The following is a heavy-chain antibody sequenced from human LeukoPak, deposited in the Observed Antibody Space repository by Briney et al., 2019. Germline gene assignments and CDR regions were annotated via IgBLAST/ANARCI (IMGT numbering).Heavy chain of an antibody. J-gene: IGHJ4*02. D-gene: IGHD2-15*01. CDR2: INHSGST. CDR3: ARTGHCSGGSCYSSDY. CDR1: GGSFSGYY. V-gene: IGHV4-34*01. Sequence: SETLSLTCAVYGGSFSGYYWSWIRQPPGKGLEWIGEINHSGSTNYYPSLKSRVTMSVDTSKNQFSLKLSSVTAADTAVYYCARTGHCSGGSCYSSDYWGQGTLVTVSS.